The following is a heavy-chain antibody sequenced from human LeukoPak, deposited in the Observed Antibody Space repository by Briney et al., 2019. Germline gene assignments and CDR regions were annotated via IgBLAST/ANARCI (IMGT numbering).Heavy chain of an antibody. J-gene: IGHJ4*02. V-gene: IGHV3-21*01. Sequence: PGGSLRLSCAASGFTFSSYSMNWVRQAPGKGLEWVSSISSSSSYIYYADSVKGRFTIYRDNAKNSLYLQMNSRRAEDTAVYYCASSAEMVRGVIITGLYYFDYWGQGTLATVSS. CDR2: ISSSSSYI. CDR1: GFTFSSYS. D-gene: IGHD3-10*01. CDR3: ASSAEMVRGVIITGLYYFDY.